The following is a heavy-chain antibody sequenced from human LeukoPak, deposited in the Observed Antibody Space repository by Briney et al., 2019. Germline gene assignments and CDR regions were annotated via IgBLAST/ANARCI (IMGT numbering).Heavy chain of an antibody. CDR1: GFTVSNRY. J-gene: IGHJ3*02. V-gene: IGHV3-66*01. D-gene: IGHD2-15*01. CDR2: IYSGGST. CDR3: AREMYCSGGSCYGDAFDI. Sequence: GGSLRLSCAASGFTVSNRYMSWVRQAPGRGLEWVSVIYSGGSTYYADSVKGRFSISGDKSKNTLYLQMNSLRAEDTALYYCAREMYCSGGSCYGDAFDIWGQGTMVTVSS.